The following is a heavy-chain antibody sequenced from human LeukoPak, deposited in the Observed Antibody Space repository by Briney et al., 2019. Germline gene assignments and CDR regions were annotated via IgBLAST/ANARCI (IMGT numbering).Heavy chain of an antibody. CDR3: ARHSLSYYDILTGYSSPFDY. Sequence: PSETLSLTCAVYGGSSSGYYWSWIRQPPGKGLEWIGEINHSGSTNYNPSLKSRVTISVDTSKNQFSLKLSSVTAADTAVYYCARHSLSYYDILTGYSSPFDYWGQGTLVTVSS. D-gene: IGHD3-9*01. J-gene: IGHJ4*02. CDR2: INHSGST. V-gene: IGHV4-34*01. CDR1: GGSSSGYY.